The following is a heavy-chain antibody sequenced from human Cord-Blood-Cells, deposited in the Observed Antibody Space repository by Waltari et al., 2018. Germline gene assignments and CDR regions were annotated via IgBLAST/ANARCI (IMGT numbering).Heavy chain of an antibody. V-gene: IGHV3-30*18. CDR1: GFTFSSYG. CDR2: ISNDGSNK. CDR3: AKVSELWFGEPDAFDI. Sequence: QVQLVESGGGVVQPGRSLRLSCAASGFTFSSYGMHWVRQAPGKGLEWVAVISNDGSNKYYADSVKGRFTISRDNSKNTLYLQMNSLRAEDTAVYYCAKVSELWFGEPDAFDIWGQGTMVTVSS. D-gene: IGHD3-10*01. J-gene: IGHJ3*02.